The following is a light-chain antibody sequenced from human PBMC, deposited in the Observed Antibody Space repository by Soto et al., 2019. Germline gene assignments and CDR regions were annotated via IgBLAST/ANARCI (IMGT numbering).Light chain of an antibody. Sequence: QSALTQPRSVSGSPGQSVTISCTGTSSDVGGYNYVSWYQQHPGKAPKLMIYDVSKRPSGVPDRFSGSKSGNTTSLTISGLQDDDEDDYYCCSYAGSYTLRVFGGGTKVTVL. CDR1: SSDVGGYNY. V-gene: IGLV2-11*01. J-gene: IGLJ2*01. CDR3: CSYAGSYTLRV. CDR2: DVS.